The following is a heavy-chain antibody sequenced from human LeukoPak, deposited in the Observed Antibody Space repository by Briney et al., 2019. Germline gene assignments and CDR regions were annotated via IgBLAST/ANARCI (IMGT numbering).Heavy chain of an antibody. J-gene: IGHJ5*02. V-gene: IGHV4-4*02. D-gene: IGHD2/OR15-2a*01. Sequence: PSGTLSLTCAVSGGSITSTNWWGWVRQPPGKGLEWIGEIYHTGSTNYNYSPSLTNRVTILVDKSKNHFSLRLRSVTAADTALYYWARDSITTGGTGYNRFDPWGQGTLVTVSS. CDR3: ARDSITTGGTGYNRFDP. CDR2: IYHTGST. CDR1: GGSITSTNW.